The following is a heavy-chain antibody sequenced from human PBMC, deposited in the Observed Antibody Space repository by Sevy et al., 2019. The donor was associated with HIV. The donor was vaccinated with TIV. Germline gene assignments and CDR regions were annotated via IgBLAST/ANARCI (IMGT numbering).Heavy chain of an antibody. CDR3: ARDRVGIAAAPFDY. J-gene: IGHJ4*02. V-gene: IGHV4-38-2*02. Sequence: LQTLSLTCGVSGYSISSGYYWGWIRQPPGKGLEWIGSIYHSGSTYYNPSLKSRVTISVDTSKNQFSLKLTSATAADTAVYYCARDRVGIAAAPFDYWGLGTLVTVSS. D-gene: IGHD6-13*01. CDR2: IYHSGST. CDR1: GYSISSGYY.